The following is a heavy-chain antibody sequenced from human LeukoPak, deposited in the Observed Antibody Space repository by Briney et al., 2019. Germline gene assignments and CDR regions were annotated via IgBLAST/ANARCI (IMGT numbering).Heavy chain of an antibody. CDR2: IGGGGENT. D-gene: IGHD7-27*01. Sequence: GGSLRLSCAASGFTFSSYAMSWVRQAPGKGLEWLSTIGGGGENTYYADSVRGRFTISRDNSKNTVYLQMKSLRAEDTAVYFCAKVLTGSQDYWGQGTLVTVSS. CDR3: AKVLTGSQDY. V-gene: IGHV3-23*01. CDR1: GFTFSSYA. J-gene: IGHJ4*02.